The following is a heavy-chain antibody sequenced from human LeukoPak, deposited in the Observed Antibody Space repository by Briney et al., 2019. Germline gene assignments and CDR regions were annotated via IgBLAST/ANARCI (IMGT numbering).Heavy chain of an antibody. CDR3: ARAQVVISGDAFDI. D-gene: IGHD3-22*01. Sequence: LRLSCAASGFTFSSYSMNWVRQPPGKGLEWIGYIYYSGSTYYNPSLKSRVTISVDTSKNQFSLKLSSVTAADTAVYYCARAQVVISGDAFDIWGQGTMVTVSS. V-gene: IGHV4-30-4*08. J-gene: IGHJ3*02. CDR1: GFTFSSYS. CDR2: IYYSGST.